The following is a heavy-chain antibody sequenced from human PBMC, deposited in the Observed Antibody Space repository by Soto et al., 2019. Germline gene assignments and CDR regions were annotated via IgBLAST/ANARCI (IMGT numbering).Heavy chain of an antibody. CDR3: ARGSMVRGVPVDY. CDR2: ISSSSSYI. CDR1: GFTFSSYI. J-gene: IGHJ4*02. D-gene: IGHD3-10*01. Sequence: GGSLRRSCAASGFTFSSYIMNWVRQAPGKGLEWVSSISSSSSYIYYADSVKGRFTISRDDAKNSLYLQMNSLRAEDTAVYYCARGSMVRGVPVDYWGQGTLVTVSS. V-gene: IGHV3-21*01.